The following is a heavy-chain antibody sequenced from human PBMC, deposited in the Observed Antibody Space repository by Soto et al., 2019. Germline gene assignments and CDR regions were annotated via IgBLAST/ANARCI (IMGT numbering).Heavy chain of an antibody. CDR3: ARGGIAAAAPPDY. D-gene: IGHD6-13*01. V-gene: IGHV4-4*02. J-gene: IGHJ4*02. CDR1: GVSIDSSYW. Sequence: PSETLSLTCGVSGVSIDSSYWWGWVRQPPGKDLEWLGDMSHGGSTNYNPSLKSRVTILLDKSKNQFSLSLSFMTAADTAVYYCARGGIAAAAPPDYWGQGTLVTVSS. CDR2: MSHGGST.